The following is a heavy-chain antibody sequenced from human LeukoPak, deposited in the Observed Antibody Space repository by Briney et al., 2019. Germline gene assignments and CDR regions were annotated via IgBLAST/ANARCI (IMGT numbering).Heavy chain of an antibody. Sequence: PSETLSLTCTVSGYSISNLYWIWIRQPAGKGREWIGRIYTSGRTNYNPSLKSRVTMSVDTSKNQFSLMLSSVTAADTAVYYCARDSGDGYNYYYYGMDVWGQGATVTVSS. D-gene: IGHD5-24*01. V-gene: IGHV4-4*07. J-gene: IGHJ6*02. CDR2: IYTSGRT. CDR3: ARDSGDGYNYYYYGMDV. CDR1: GYSISNLY.